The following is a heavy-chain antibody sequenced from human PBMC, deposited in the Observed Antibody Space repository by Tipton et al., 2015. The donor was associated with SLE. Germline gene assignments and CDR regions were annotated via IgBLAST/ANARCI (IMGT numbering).Heavy chain of an antibody. J-gene: IGHJ2*01. D-gene: IGHD5-24*01. CDR2: IYYSGST. V-gene: IGHV4-59*11. CDR3: ARTNLQESLVDWYFDL. CDR1: GGSISSHY. Sequence: LRLSCTVSGGSISSHYWSWIRQPPGKGLEWIGYIYYSGSTNYNPSLRNRVTMSLDTSKNQFSLKLSSVTAADTAVYYCARTNLQESLVDWYFDLWGRGTLVTVSS.